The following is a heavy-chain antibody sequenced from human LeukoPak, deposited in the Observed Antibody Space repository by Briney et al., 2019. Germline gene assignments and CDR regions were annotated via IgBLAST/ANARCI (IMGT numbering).Heavy chain of an antibody. Sequence: PSETLSLTCTVSGGPISIYYWSWIRQPPGKGLEWIGYIYYSGSTNYNPSLKGRVTISVDTSKNQFSLKLSSVTAADTAVYYCARGYSSWNPWGQGTLVTVSS. CDR1: GGPISIYY. D-gene: IGHD6-13*01. V-gene: IGHV4-59*01. CDR3: ARGYSSWNP. CDR2: IYYSGST. J-gene: IGHJ1*01.